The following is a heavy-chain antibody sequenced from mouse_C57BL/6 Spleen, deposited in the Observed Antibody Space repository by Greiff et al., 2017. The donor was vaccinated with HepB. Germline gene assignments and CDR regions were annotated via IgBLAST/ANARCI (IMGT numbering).Heavy chain of an antibody. CDR1: GFSFNTYA. V-gene: IGHV10-1*01. J-gene: IGHJ4*01. Sequence: EVQRVESGGGLVQPKGSLKLSCAASGFSFNTYAMNWVRQAPGKGLEWVARIRSKSNNYATYYAESVKDRFTISRDDSESMLYLQMNNLKTEDTAMYDCVRHRKDGYYDYWGQGTSVTVSS. CDR3: VRHRKDGYYDY. CDR2: IRSKSNNYAT. D-gene: IGHD2-3*01.